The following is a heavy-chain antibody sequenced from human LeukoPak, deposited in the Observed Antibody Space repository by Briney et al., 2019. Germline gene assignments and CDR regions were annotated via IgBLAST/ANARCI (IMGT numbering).Heavy chain of an antibody. CDR1: GYTFTSYD. Sequence: ASVKVSCKASGYTFTSYDINWVRQATGQGLEWMGWMNPNSGNTGYAQKFQGRVTMTRNTSISTAYMELSSLRAEDTAVYYCAREQYVKSSGYYSYFDYWGQGTQVTVSS. CDR2: MNPNSGNT. CDR3: AREQYVKSSGYYSYFDY. D-gene: IGHD3-22*01. J-gene: IGHJ4*02. V-gene: IGHV1-8*01.